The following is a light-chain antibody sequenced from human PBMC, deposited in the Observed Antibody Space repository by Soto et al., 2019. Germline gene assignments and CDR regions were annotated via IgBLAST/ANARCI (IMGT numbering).Light chain of an antibody. CDR1: SSDVGGSKY. V-gene: IGLV2-11*01. J-gene: IGLJ3*02. Sequence: QLVLTQPRSVSGSPGQSVTISCTGTSSDVGGSKYVSWYQQHPGKAPKLMIFDVSGRPSGVPDRFSGSKSGNTASLTISGLQAEDEADYYCCSYAGTFFWVFGGGTKVTVL. CDR2: DVS. CDR3: CSYAGTFFWV.